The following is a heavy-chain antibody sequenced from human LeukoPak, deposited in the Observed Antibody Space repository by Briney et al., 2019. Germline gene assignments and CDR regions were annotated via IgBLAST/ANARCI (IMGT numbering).Heavy chain of an antibody. V-gene: IGHV4-39*01. CDR1: GGSISSSSYY. CDR3: ARGVPLYYYDSSGYPGGAFDI. J-gene: IGHJ3*02. CDR2: IYYSGST. D-gene: IGHD3-22*01. Sequence: PSETLSLTCTVSGGSISSSSYYWGWIRQPPGKGLEWIGSIYYSGSTYYNPSLKSRVTISVDTSKNQFSLKLSSVTAADTAVYYCARGVPLYYYDSSGYPGGAFDIWGQGTMVTVSS.